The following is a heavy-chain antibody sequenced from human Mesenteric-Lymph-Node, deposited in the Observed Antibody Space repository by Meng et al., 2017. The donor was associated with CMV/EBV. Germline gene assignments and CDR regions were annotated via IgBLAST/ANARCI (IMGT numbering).Heavy chain of an antibody. CDR1: GYTFTSYG. D-gene: IGHD3-10*01. CDR2: ISAYNGNT. V-gene: IGHV1-18*01. CDR3: ARFYGSGSYADY. Sequence: CKASGYTFTSYGISWVRQAPGQGLEWMGWISAYNGNTNDAQKLQGRVTMTTDTSTSTAYMELRSLRSDDTAVYYCARFYGSGSYADYWGQGTLVTVSS. J-gene: IGHJ4*02.